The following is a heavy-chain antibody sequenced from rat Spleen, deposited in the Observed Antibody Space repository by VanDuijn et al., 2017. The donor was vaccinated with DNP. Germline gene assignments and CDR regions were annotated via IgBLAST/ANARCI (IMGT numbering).Heavy chain of an antibody. J-gene: IGHJ3*01. CDR1: GFTFSDYY. CDR3: ATSSYYLYDYGLAY. D-gene: IGHD1-7*01. V-gene: IGHV5-7*01. Sequence: EVQLVESGGGLVQPGRSLKLSCAASGFTFSDYYMAWVRQAPKKGLEWVATISYDGSSTYYRDSVKGRFTITRDHARSTLYLQMDGLRSEYTATYYCATSSYYLYDYGLAYGCQGTLVTVSS. CDR2: ISYDGSST.